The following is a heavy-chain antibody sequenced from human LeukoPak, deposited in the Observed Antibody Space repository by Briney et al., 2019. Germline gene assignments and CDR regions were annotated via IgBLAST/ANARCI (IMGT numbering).Heavy chain of an antibody. J-gene: IGHJ4*02. CDR1: GGSFSAYY. CDR3: ARRWGSGYFPYYFDY. Sequence: SETLSLTCAVSGGSFSAYYWSWIRQPPGKGLEWIGEIDHSGSTNYNPSLKSRFTMSVDTSKNQFSLKLSSVTAADTAMYYCARRWGSGYFPYYFDYWGQGTLVTVSS. D-gene: IGHD3-22*01. CDR2: IDHSGST. V-gene: IGHV4-34*01.